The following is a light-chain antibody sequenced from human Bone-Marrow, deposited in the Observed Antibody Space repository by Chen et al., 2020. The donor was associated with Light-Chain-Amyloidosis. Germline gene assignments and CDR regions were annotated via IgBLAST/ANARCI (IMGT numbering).Light chain of an antibody. V-gene: IGLV2-23*02. CDR1: SSDVGSYNL. Sequence: QSALTQPASVSGSPGQSITISCTGTSSDVGSYNLVPWYQQHPGKAPKFMIYEVNKRPSGVSNRVSGSTSGNTASLTISGLQAEDEADYYCCSYAGSSTLVFGGGTKVTVL. CDR2: EVN. J-gene: IGLJ3*02. CDR3: CSYAGSSTLV.